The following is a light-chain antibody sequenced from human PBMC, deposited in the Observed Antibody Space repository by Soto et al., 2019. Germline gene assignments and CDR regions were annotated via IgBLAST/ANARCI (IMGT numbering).Light chain of an antibody. V-gene: IGKV3-15*01. CDR3: QQYNNWPQT. CDR1: QSVSSN. CDR2: GAS. J-gene: IGKJ1*01. Sequence: ERVMTQSPATLSVSPGERATLSFGASQSVSSNLAWYQQKPGQDPRLLIYGASTRATGIPARFSGSGSGTEFTLTISSLQSEDFAVYYCQQYNNWPQTFGQGTKVDIK.